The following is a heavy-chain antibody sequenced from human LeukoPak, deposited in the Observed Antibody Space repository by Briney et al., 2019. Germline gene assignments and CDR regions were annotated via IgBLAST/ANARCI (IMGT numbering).Heavy chain of an antibody. V-gene: IGHV1-69*04. Sequence: GASAKVSCKASGGTFSSYAISWVRQAPGQGLEWMGRIIPILGIANYAQKFQGRVTITADKSTSTAYMELSSLRSEDTAVYYCARAAVAGTWNDYWGQGTLVTVSS. CDR1: GGTFSSYA. CDR2: IIPILGIA. D-gene: IGHD6-19*01. CDR3: ARAAVAGTWNDY. J-gene: IGHJ4*02.